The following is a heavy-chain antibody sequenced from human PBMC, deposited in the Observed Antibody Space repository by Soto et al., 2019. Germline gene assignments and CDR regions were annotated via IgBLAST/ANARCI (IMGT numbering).Heavy chain of an antibody. V-gene: IGHV1-69*13. CDR2: IIPIFGTA. CDR1: GGTFSRYS. D-gene: IGHD5-18*01. J-gene: IGHJ4*02. CDR3: ARSRSVEMATANFDY. Sequence: SVKVSCKATGGTFSRYSISWVRQAPGQGLEWMGGIIPIFGTANYAQKFQGRVTITADESTSTAYMELSSLRSEDTAVYYCARSRSVEMATANFDYWGQGTLVT.